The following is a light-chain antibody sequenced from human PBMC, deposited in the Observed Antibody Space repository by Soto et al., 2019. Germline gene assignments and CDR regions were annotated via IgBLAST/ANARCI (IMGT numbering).Light chain of an antibody. V-gene: IGLV2-14*01. Sequence: QSALTQPASVSGSPGQSITISCTGSSSDVGGYDLVSWYQQHPGNVPKLLLYGVNNRPSGVSDRFSGSKAGNTALLTISGLQAEDEADYYCGSFTGYSDPVFGGGTKLTVL. CDR3: GSFTGYSDPV. CDR1: SSDVGGYDL. CDR2: GVN. J-gene: IGLJ2*01.